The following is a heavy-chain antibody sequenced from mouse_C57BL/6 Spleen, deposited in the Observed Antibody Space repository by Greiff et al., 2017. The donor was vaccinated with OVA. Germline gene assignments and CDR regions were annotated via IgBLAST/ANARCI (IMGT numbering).Heavy chain of an antibody. J-gene: IGHJ1*03. D-gene: IGHD2-5*01. CDR2: FHPYNDDT. Sequence: VQRVESGAELVKPGASVKMSCKASGYTFTTYPIEWMKQNHGKSLEWIGNFHPYNDDTKYNEKFKGKATLTVEKSSSTVYLELSRLTSDDSAVYYCARRGSNYRGYFDVWGTGTTVTVSS. CDR3: ARRGSNYRGYFDV. V-gene: IGHV1-47*01. CDR1: GYTFTTYP.